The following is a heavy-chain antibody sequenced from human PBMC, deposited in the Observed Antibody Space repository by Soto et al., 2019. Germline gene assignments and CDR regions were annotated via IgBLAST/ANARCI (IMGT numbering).Heavy chain of an antibody. V-gene: IGHV4-39*01. CDR1: GVSISSGHDY. CDR3: ARVSGTYSSFLDY. CDR2: IYYSGST. D-gene: IGHD5-18*01. Sequence: SETLSLTCTVSGVSISSGHDYWGWIRQPPGKGLEWIGSIYYSGSTYYNPSLKSRVTISADTSKNQFSLRLSSVTAADTAVYYCARVSGTYSSFLDYWGQGTLVTSPQ. J-gene: IGHJ4*02.